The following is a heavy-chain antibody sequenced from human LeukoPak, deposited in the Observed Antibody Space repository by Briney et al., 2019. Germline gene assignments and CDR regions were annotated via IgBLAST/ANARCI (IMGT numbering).Heavy chain of an antibody. J-gene: IGHJ4*02. CDR1: SGSISSYY. CDR3: ARVGYYDSSGYLDY. Sequence: ASETLSLTCTVSSGSISSYYWSWIRQPPGKGLEWIGYIYYTGSTKYNPSLQSRVTISVDKSENQFSLNLYSVTAADTAVYYCARVGYYDSSGYLDYWGQGTQVTVSS. V-gene: IGHV4-59*12. D-gene: IGHD3-22*01. CDR2: IYYTGST.